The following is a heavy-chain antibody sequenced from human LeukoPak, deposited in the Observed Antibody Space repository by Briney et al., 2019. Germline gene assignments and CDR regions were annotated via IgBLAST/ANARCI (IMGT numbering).Heavy chain of an antibody. D-gene: IGHD3-3*01. CDR1: GFTFSNYG. V-gene: IGHV3-66*01. Sequence: GGSLRLSCAASGFTFSNYGMHWVRQAPGKGLEWVSVIYSGGSTYYADSVKGRFTISRDNSKNTLYLQVNSLRAEDTAVYYCGRDSVFRFEPWGQGNLVTVFS. CDR3: GRDSVFRFEP. CDR2: IYSGGST. J-gene: IGHJ5*02.